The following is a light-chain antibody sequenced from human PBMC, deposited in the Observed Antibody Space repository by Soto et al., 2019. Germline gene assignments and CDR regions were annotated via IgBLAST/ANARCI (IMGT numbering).Light chain of an antibody. Sequence: QPVLTQPASVSGSAGQSITISCSGTMRDVGAYNLVSWYQQHPGTAPKLIIYEVRNPPSGISSRFSGSRSGNTASLTISGLASDDEGDYYRTAYTARGALVFGGGTKLTVL. CDR3: TAYTARGALV. CDR2: EVR. V-gene: IGLV2-14*01. CDR1: MRDVGAYNL. J-gene: IGLJ3*02.